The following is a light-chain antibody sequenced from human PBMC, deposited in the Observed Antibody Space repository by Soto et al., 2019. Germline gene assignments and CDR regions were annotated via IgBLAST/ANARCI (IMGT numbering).Light chain of an antibody. CDR3: HQRSNWWT. CDR1: QSLSSS. CDR2: DTA. J-gene: IGKJ1*01. V-gene: IGKV3-11*01. Sequence: PGARATLSCMASQSLSSSLAWYQQKPDQAPRVLIYDTATRATGIPARFSGSGSGTDFTLTISSLEPEDSAVYYCHQRSNWWTFGQGTKVDIK.